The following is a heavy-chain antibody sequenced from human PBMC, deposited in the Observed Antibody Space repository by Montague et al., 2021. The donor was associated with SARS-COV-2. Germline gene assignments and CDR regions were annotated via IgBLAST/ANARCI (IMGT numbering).Heavy chain of an antibody. CDR2: IYYTGST. Sequence: SETLSLTCSVSGGSITSSSYYWGWIRQPPDKGLEWIGSIYYTGSTYYNPSLKSRVTISVDTSKNQFSLKLSSVTAADMAVYYCARHGYDETYDAFDIWGQGTMVIVSS. CDR3: ARHGYDETYDAFDI. J-gene: IGHJ3*02. V-gene: IGHV4-39*01. CDR1: GGSITSSSYY. D-gene: IGHD5-12*01.